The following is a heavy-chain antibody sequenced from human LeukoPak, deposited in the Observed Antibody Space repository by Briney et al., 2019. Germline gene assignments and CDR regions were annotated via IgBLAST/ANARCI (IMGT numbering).Heavy chain of an antibody. J-gene: IGHJ4*02. D-gene: IGHD1-26*01. CDR2: INPDSGYT. CDR3: ARRSGSYYYFDY. CDR1: GYTFTGYY. Sequence: ASVKVSCKASGYTFTGYYMHWVRQAPGQGLEWMGRINPDSGYTNYAQKFQGRVTMTRDTSISTTYMELSRLRSDDTAVYYCARRSGSYYYFDYWGQGTLVTVSS. V-gene: IGHV1-2*06.